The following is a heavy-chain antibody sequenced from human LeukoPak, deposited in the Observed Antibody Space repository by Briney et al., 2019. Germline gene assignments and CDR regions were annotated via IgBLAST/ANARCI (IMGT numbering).Heavy chain of an antibody. J-gene: IGHJ6*03. CDR1: GYTLTELS. V-gene: IGHV1-24*01. D-gene: IGHD5-12*01. Sequence: ASVKVSCKVSGYTLTELSMHWVSHAPRKGLESMLGFAPEDGETIYAQKFQGRVTMSEDTSTDTAYMELSSLRSEDTAVYYCATRADIVATIELGYYYMDVWGKGTTVTVSS. CDR3: ATRADIVATIELGYYYMDV. CDR2: FAPEDGET.